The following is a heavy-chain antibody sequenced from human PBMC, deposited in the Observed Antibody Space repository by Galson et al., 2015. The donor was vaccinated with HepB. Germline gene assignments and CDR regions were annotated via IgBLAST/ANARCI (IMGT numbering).Heavy chain of an antibody. D-gene: IGHD6-19*01. Sequence: SLRLSCAASGFTVSSNYMSWVRQAPGKGLEWVSVIYSGGSTYYADSVEGRFTISRDNSKNTLYLQMNSLRAEDTAVYYCASTYSSGWYYFDYWGQGTLVTVSS. CDR2: IYSGGST. CDR3: ASTYSSGWYYFDY. J-gene: IGHJ4*02. V-gene: IGHV3-66*02. CDR1: GFTVSSNY.